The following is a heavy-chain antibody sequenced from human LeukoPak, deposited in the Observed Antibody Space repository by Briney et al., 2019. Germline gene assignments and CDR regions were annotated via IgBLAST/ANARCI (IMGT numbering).Heavy chain of an antibody. D-gene: IGHD4-17*01. CDR1: GYSFTSYW. J-gene: IGHJ4*02. V-gene: IGHV5-51*01. CDR3: ARPVNDVGSGPWYFNY. CDR2: IYPGDSDN. Sequence: GGSLKISFKGSGYSFTSYWIGWVRQMPGKGLEWMGIIYPGDSDNRYSPSCQGQVTISADKSISTAYLQWSSLKASDTAMYYCARPVNDVGSGPWYFNYWGQGTLVTVSS.